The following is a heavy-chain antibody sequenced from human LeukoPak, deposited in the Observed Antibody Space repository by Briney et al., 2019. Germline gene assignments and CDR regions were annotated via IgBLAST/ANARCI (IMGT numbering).Heavy chain of an antibody. CDR2: IKHDGSED. Sequence: PGGSLRLSCAASGFTFSNYWMTWVRQAPGKELEWVANIKHDGSEDYYLDSVKGRFTISRDSAQNSVHLQMNSLRPEDTAFYYCSNSRPDSYIDSWGQGTLVTVST. CDR1: GFTFSNYW. V-gene: IGHV3-7*03. D-gene: IGHD1-14*01. CDR3: SNSRPDSYIDS. J-gene: IGHJ4*02.